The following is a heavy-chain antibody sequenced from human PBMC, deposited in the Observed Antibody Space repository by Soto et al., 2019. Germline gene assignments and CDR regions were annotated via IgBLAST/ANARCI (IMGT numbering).Heavy chain of an antibody. D-gene: IGHD3-10*01. V-gene: IGHV1-8*01. CDR3: ARMDYYGSGSPNWFDP. CDR1: GYTFTNYD. J-gene: IGHJ5*02. Sequence: ASVKLSCKASGYTFTNYDINWVRQATGQGLEWMGWMNPNSGHTGSAQRFQGRVTMTRNTSISTAYMELSSLRSEDTAVYYCARMDYYGSGSPNWFDPWGQGTLVTVSS. CDR2: MNPNSGHT.